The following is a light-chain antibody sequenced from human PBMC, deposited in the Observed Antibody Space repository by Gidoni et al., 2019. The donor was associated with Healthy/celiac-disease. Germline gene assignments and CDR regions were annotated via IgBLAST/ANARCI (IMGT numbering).Light chain of an antibody. CDR3: QQSYSTPWT. CDR1: QSISGY. J-gene: IGKJ1*01. CDR2: AAS. V-gene: IGKV1-39*01. Sequence: DIQMTQSPSSLSASVGDRVTITCRASQSISGYLNWYQQKPGKAPTLLIYAASSLQSGVPSRFSGSGSGTDFTLSISSLLPEDFATYYCQQSYSTPWTFGQXTKVEIK.